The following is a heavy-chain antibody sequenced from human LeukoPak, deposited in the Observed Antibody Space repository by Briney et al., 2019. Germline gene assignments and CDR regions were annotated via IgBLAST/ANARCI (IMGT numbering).Heavy chain of an antibody. Sequence: GASVKVSCKASGYTFTGYYMHWVRQAPGQGLEWMGWINPNSGGTNYAQKFQGGVTMTRDTSISTAYMELSRLRSDDTAVYYCARLWFGELSNWFDPWGQGTLVTVS. CDR1: GYTFTGYY. D-gene: IGHD3-10*01. CDR3: ARLWFGELSNWFDP. V-gene: IGHV1-2*02. CDR2: INPNSGGT. J-gene: IGHJ5*02.